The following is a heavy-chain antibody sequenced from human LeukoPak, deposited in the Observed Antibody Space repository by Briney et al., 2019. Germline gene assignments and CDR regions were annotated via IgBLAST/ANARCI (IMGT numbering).Heavy chain of an antibody. CDR3: ARDRIVVARGKGVKIQDY. V-gene: IGHV1-2*02. J-gene: IGHJ4*02. CDR1: GYTFTGYY. D-gene: IGHD3-22*01. Sequence: ASVKVSCKASGYTFTGYYMHWVRQAPGQGLEWMGWINPNSGGTNYAQKFQGRVTMTRDTSISTAYMELSRLRSDDTAVYYCARDRIVVARGKGVKIQDYWGQGTLVTVSS. CDR2: INPNSGGT.